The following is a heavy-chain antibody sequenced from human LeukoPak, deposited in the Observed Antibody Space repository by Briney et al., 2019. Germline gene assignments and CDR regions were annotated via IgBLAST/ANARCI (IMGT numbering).Heavy chain of an antibody. Sequence: GGSLRLSCAASGFTFSSYAMSWVRQAPGKGLERVSAISGSGGSTYYADSVKGRFTISRDNSKNTLYLQMNSLRAEDTAVYYCASITMIVVAQGPFDYWGQGTLVTVSS. CDR1: GFTFSSYA. CDR3: ASITMIVVAQGPFDY. V-gene: IGHV3-23*01. J-gene: IGHJ4*02. D-gene: IGHD3-22*01. CDR2: ISGSGGST.